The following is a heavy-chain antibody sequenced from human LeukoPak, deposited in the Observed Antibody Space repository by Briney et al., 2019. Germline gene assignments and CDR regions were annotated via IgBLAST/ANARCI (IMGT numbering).Heavy chain of an antibody. Sequence: PSETLSLTCTVSGGSISSYYWSWIRQPPGKGLEWIGFIYHTGSTTYNPSLKSRVTLSIDSSKNQFSLKLISVTAAATAVCYCASRRYYGSGTYFDYYFDFWGQGTLVTVSS. CDR2: IYHTGST. J-gene: IGHJ4*02. CDR3: ASRRYYGSGTYFDYYFDF. CDR1: GGSISSYY. V-gene: IGHV4-59*12. D-gene: IGHD3-10*01.